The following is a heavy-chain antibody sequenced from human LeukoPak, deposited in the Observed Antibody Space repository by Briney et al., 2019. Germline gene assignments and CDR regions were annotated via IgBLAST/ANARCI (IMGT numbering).Heavy chain of an antibody. Sequence: GGSLRLSCAASGFIISSYSMNWVRQAPGKGLEWVSYISSGSSTIYYADSVKGRFTVSRDNAKNSLYLQMNSLRAEDTAVYYCARDGYSSGWYPHWGQGTLVTVSS. CDR1: GFIISSYS. CDR3: ARDGYSSGWYPH. V-gene: IGHV3-48*04. CDR2: ISSGSSTI. D-gene: IGHD6-19*01. J-gene: IGHJ1*01.